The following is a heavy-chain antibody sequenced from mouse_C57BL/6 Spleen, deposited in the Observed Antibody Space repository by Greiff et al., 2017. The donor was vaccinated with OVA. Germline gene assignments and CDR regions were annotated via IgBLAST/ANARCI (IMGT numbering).Heavy chain of an antibody. Sequence: DVQLVESGGGLVKPGGSLKLSCAASGFIFSSYAMSWVRQTPEKRLEWVATISDGGSYTYYPDNVKGRFTISRDNAKNNLYLQMSHLKSEDTAMYYCAREGSYYGHWYFDVWGTGTTVTVSS. CDR3: AREGSYYGHWYFDV. V-gene: IGHV5-4*01. J-gene: IGHJ1*03. D-gene: IGHD2-1*01. CDR2: ISDGGSYT. CDR1: GFIFSSYA.